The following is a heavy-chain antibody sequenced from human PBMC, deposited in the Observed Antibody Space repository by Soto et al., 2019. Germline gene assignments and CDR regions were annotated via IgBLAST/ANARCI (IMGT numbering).Heavy chain of an antibody. V-gene: IGHV4-31*03. J-gene: IGHJ4*02. CDR1: GGFISSGGYY. CDR3: ARSPPRGTDC. CDR2: IDSVAVT. Sequence: QLQLQESGPGLVKPSQTLSLTCTVSGGFISSGGYYWSWVRQHPGKGLQWIGSIDSVAVTFYNASLGSRANIAVDTSKNQFSLDLPSVTAADTAVYFCARSPPRGTDCWGQGTLVTVSS. D-gene: IGHD3-16*01.